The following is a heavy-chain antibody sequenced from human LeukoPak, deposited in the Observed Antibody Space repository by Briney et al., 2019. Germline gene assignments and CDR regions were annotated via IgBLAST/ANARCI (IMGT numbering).Heavy chain of an antibody. CDR3: ARIAWDAFDI. V-gene: IGHV3-74*01. J-gene: IGHJ3*02. D-gene: IGHD2-15*01. CDR1: GFTFSSYW. Sequence: GGSPRLSCAASGFTFSSYWMHWVRQAPGKGLVWVSRLNNDGSSTNYADSVKGRFTISRDNAKNTLYLQMNSLRAEDTAVYYCARIAWDAFDIWGQGTMVTVSS. CDR2: LNNDGSST.